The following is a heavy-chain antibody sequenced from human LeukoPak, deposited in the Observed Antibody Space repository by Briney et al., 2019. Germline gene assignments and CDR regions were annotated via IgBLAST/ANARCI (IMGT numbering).Heavy chain of an antibody. V-gene: IGHV4-4*09. CDR2: IYSSGNT. Sequence: SETLSLTCTVSGGSISSYYWSWIRQAPGKGLEWIGYIYSSGNTNYNPSLKSRVTISVDTSKNQFSLKLSFVTAADTAVFYCARHSGGGYAFDYWGQGTLVTVSS. D-gene: IGHD5-12*01. CDR1: GGSISSYY. J-gene: IGHJ4*02. CDR3: ARHSGGGYAFDY.